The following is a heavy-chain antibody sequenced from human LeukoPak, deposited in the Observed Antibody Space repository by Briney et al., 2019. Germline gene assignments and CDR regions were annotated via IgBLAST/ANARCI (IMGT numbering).Heavy chain of an antibody. J-gene: IGHJ6*02. CDR2: ISGSGDRT. CDR1: GFTFSSYA. Sequence: PGGSLRLSCVASGFTFSSYAMNWVRQAPGKGLEWVSAISGSGDRTYYADSVRGRFTISRDNSKNSLYLQLSGLRADDTAVYFCARLLTSGYYSTLYYYGLDVWGPGTTVTVSS. V-gene: IGHV3-23*01. D-gene: IGHD3-3*01. CDR3: ARLLTSGYYSTLYYYGLDV.